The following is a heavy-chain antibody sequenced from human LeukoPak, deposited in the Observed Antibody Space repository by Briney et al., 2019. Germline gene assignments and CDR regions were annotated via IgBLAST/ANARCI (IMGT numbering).Heavy chain of an antibody. CDR3: ARGSPPYCSGGSCYPNWFDP. J-gene: IGHJ5*02. CDR2: IYYSGST. CDR1: GGSISSYY. D-gene: IGHD2-15*01. V-gene: IGHV4-59*01. Sequence: SETLSLTCTVSGGSISSYYWSWIRQPPGKGLEWIGYIYYSGSTNYNPSLKSRVTISVDTSKNQFSLKLSSVTAADTAVYYCARGSPPYCSGGSCYPNWFDPWGQGTLATVSS.